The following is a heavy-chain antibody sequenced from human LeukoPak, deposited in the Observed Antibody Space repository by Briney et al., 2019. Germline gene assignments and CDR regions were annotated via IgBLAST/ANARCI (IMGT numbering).Heavy chain of an antibody. V-gene: IGHV3-23*01. CDR3: NTYDFWSGYQYDY. D-gene: IGHD3-3*01. CDR1: GFTFSSYA. J-gene: IGHJ4*02. CDR2: ISGSGGST. Sequence: PGGSLRLSCAASGFTFSSYAMSWVRQAPGKGLEWVSAISGSGGSTYYADSVKGRFTISRDNSRNTLYLQMNSLRAEDTAVYYCNTYDFWSGYQYDYWGQGTLVTVS.